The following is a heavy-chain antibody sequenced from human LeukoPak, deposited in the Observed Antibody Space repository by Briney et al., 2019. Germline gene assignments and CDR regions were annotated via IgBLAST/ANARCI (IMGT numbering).Heavy chain of an antibody. CDR1: GFTFSNAW. J-gene: IGHJ4*02. Sequence: GGSLRLYCAASGFTFSNAWMSWVRQAPGRGLEWVGRIKSKTDGGTTDYAARVKGRFTISRDDSKITPYLQMNSLKTEDTAVYYCTTDLYTAMVIGVSTDFDYWGQGTLVTVSS. D-gene: IGHD5-18*01. CDR2: IKSKTDGGTT. V-gene: IGHV3-15*01. CDR3: TTDLYTAMVIGVSTDFDY.